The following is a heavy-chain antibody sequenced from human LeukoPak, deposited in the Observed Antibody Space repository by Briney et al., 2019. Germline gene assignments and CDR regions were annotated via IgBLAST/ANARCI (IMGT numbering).Heavy chain of an antibody. V-gene: IGHV3-23*01. J-gene: IGHJ4*02. CDR3: ASGPPFLKYFEY. Sequence: PGGSLRLSCAASGFTFSNYAMSWVRQAPGKGLEWVSGINSGGSGGRTYYADSVKGRFSISRDNSKNTLYLQMNSLRAEDTAVYYCASGPPFLKYFEYWGQGTLVTVSS. CDR1: GFTFSNYA. CDR2: INSGGSGGRT. D-gene: IGHD3-3*01.